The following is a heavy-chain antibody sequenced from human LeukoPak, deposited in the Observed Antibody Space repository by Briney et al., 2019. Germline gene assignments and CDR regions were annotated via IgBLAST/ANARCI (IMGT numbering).Heavy chain of an antibody. CDR2: ISYDGSNK. D-gene: IGHD2-2*01. CDR1: GYTFSSYA. J-gene: IGHJ4*02. Sequence: GGSLRLSCAASGYTFSSYAMHWVRQAPGKGLEWVAVISYDGSNKYYADSVKGRFTIPRDNSKNTLYLQMNSLRAEDTAVYYCARAPLGGIVVVPAATVDYWGQGTLVTVSS. V-gene: IGHV3-30-3*01. CDR3: ARAPLGGIVVVPAATVDY.